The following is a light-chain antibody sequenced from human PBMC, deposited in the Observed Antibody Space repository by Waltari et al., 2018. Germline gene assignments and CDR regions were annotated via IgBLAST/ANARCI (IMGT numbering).Light chain of an antibody. CDR3: AQTTHCPRT. Sequence: DVVMTQSPLPLPVTLGQPASFSCRSSPGLIHSDGHTNLNWFHQRPGQPPRRLIYKISRRESGAPDRFGGSGSGTDFTLTISRVEADDVGFYFCAQTTHCPRTSGQGTRVEFK. CDR1: PGLIHSDGHTN. V-gene: IGKV2-30*02. CDR2: KIS. J-gene: IGKJ1*01.